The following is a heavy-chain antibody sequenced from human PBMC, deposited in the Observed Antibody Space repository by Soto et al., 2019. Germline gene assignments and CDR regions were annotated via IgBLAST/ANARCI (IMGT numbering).Heavy chain of an antibody. D-gene: IGHD3-10*01. J-gene: IGHJ6*02. Sequence: QVQLVESGGGVVQPGRSLRLSCAASGFTFSSYAMHWVRRAPGKGLEWVAVISYDGSNKYYADSVKGRFTISRDNSKNTLYLQMNSLRAEDTAVYYCARAMVRGVLFGMDVWGQGTTVTVSS. V-gene: IGHV3-30-3*01. CDR2: ISYDGSNK. CDR3: ARAMVRGVLFGMDV. CDR1: GFTFSSYA.